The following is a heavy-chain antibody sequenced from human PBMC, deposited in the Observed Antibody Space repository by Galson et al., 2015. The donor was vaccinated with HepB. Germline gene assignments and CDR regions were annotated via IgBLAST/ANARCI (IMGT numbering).Heavy chain of an antibody. CDR3: AKSVLEGGHWYFDI. Sequence: SLRLSCAASGFSFRTYRMTWVRQAPGKGLDWVSCISSTSTYIAYTDSVKGRFTISRDNAKSSVYLQMNDLRAEDTAVYFCAKSVLEGGHWYFDIGGRGTLVTVSS. CDR1: GFSFRTYR. V-gene: IGHV3-21*01. CDR2: ISSTSTYI. D-gene: IGHD5/OR15-5a*01. J-gene: IGHJ2*01.